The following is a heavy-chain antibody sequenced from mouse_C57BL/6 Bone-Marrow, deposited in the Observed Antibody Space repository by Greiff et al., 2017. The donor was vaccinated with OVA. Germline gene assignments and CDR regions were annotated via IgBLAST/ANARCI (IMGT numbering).Heavy chain of an antibody. Sequence: VQLQQPGAELVKPGASVKLSCKASGYTFTSYWMHWVKQRPGQGLEWIGMIHPNSGSTNYNEKFKSKATLTVDKSSSTAYMQLSSLTYEDSAVYYCASLRPAWFAYWGQGTLVTVSA. V-gene: IGHV1-64*01. CDR2: IHPNSGST. CDR3: ASLRPAWFAY. J-gene: IGHJ3*01. CDR1: GYTFTSYW. D-gene: IGHD1-2*01.